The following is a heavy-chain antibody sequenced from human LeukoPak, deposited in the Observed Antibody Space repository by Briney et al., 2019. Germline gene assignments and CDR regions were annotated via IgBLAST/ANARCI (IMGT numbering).Heavy chain of an antibody. V-gene: IGHV3-23*01. CDR2: ISGSGGST. CDR1: GFTFTNYA. D-gene: IGHD4-17*01. J-gene: IGHJ4*02. CDR3: ARGLYATVTSDY. Sequence: GGSLRLSCAASGFTFTNYAMNWVRQAPGKGLEWLSVISGSGGSTYYADSVKGRFTISRDNSKNTLYLQMNSLRAEDTAVYYCARGLYATVTSDYWGQGTLVTVSS.